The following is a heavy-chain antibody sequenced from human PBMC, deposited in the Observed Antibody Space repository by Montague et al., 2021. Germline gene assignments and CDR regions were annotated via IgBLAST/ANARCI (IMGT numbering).Heavy chain of an antibody. V-gene: IGHV4-4*07. CDR2: LSNGGST. D-gene: IGHD1-26*01. J-gene: IGHJ6*03. CDR1: GDSINTYS. CDR3: ARDTVGASGYFYYYYMDV. Sequence: SETLSLTCTVFGDSINTYSLSWIRQPAGKGLEWIGRLSNGGSTNSNPSLKSRVSMSVGTSKNQFSLKLSSVTAAATAVYFCARDTVGASGYFYYYYMDVWGRGTTVTVSS.